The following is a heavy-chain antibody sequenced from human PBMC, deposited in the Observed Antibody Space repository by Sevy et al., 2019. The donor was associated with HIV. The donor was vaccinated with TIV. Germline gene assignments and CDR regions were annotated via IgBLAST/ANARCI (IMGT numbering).Heavy chain of an antibody. CDR2: ISGSGGST. J-gene: IGHJ3*02. CDR3: AKEIYYYDSSGRPEGAFDI. CDR1: GFTFSSYA. Sequence: GGSLRLSCAASGFTFSSYAMSWVRQAPGKGLEWVSAISGSGGSTYYAESVKGRFTISRDNSKNTLYLQMNSLRAEDTAVYYCAKEIYYYDSSGRPEGAFDIWGQGTMVTVSS. D-gene: IGHD3-22*01. V-gene: IGHV3-23*01.